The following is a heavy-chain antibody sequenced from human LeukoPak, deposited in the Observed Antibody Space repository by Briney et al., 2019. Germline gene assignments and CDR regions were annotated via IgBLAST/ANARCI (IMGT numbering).Heavy chain of an antibody. V-gene: IGHV4-34*01. CDR1: GGSFSGYY. J-gene: IGHJ3*02. D-gene: IGHD3-10*01. CDR3: ARHKKGLVRGVIPKVYDAFDI. Sequence: PSETLSLTCAVYGGSFSGYYWSWIRQPPGKGLEWIGEINHSGSTNYNPSLKSRVTISVDTSKNQFSLKLSSVTAADTAVYYCARHKKGLVRGVIPKVYDAFDIWGQGTMVTVSS. CDR2: INHSGST.